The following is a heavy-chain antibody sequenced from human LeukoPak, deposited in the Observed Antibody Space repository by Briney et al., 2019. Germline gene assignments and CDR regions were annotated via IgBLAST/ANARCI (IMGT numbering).Heavy chain of an antibody. Sequence: SETLSLTRAVYGGSFSGYYWSWIRQPPGKGLEWIGEINHSGSTNYNPSLKSRVTISVDTSKNQFSLKLSSVTAADTAVYYCARGPLYYYGSGSYYKRFDYWGQGTLVTVSS. J-gene: IGHJ4*02. CDR2: INHSGST. V-gene: IGHV4-34*01. CDR1: GGSFSGYY. CDR3: ARGPLYYYGSGSYYKRFDY. D-gene: IGHD3-10*01.